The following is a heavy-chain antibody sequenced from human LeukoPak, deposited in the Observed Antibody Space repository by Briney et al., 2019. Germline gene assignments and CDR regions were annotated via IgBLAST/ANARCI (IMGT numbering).Heavy chain of an antibody. CDR1: GGSISSSWY. CDR3: ARDVDTAVDPNFDY. J-gene: IGHJ4*02. V-gene: IGHV4-39*07. Sequence: SQTLSLTCTVSGGSISSSWYWGWIRPPPGKGLEWIGSIYYSGRTYYNPSLKSRVTISVDTSKNQFSLKLSSVTAADTAVYYCARDVDTAVDPNFDYWGQGTLVTVSS. D-gene: IGHD5-18*01. CDR2: IYYSGRT.